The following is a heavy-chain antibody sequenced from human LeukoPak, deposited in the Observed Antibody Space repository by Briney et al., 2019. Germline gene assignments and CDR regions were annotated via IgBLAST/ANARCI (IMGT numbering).Heavy chain of an antibody. D-gene: IGHD1-7*01. J-gene: IGHJ5*02. Sequence: PGGSLRLSRAASGFTFSSYAMSWVRQAPGKGLEWVSAISGSGGSTYYADSVKGRFTISRDNSKNTLYLQMNSLRAEDTAVYYCAKFPGYNWNYWFDPWGQGTLVTVSS. CDR3: AKFPGYNWNYWFDP. V-gene: IGHV3-23*01. CDR2: ISGSGGST. CDR1: GFTFSSYA.